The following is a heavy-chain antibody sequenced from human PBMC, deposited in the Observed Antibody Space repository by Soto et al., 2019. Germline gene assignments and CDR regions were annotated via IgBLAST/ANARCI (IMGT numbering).Heavy chain of an antibody. J-gene: IGHJ4*02. V-gene: IGHV3-30-3*01. Sequence: GGSLRLSCAASGFTFSTYAMHWIRQAPGKGLEWVAVISYDGNNKYYADSVKGRCTISRDNSKNTLYVQMSSLGADDTAVYYCARVPRDSSTWSFDYWGQGTLVTVSS. CDR3: ARVPRDSSTWSFDY. CDR2: ISYDGNNK. CDR1: GFTFSTYA. D-gene: IGHD6-13*01.